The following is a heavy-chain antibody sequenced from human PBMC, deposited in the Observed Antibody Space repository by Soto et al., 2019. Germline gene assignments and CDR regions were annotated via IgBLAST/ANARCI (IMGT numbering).Heavy chain of an antibody. V-gene: IGHV4-34*01. CDR2: INHSGST. D-gene: IGHD6-19*01. J-gene: IGHJ6*03. CDR1: GGSFSGYD. Sequence: TLSLTCAVYGGSFSGYDCSWIRQPPGKELEWIGEINHSGSTNYNPSLKSRVTISVDTSKNQFSLKLSSVTAADTAVYYCARVTPTYSSGWHRAIYYMDVWGKGTTVTVSS. CDR3: ARVTPTYSSGWHRAIYYMDV.